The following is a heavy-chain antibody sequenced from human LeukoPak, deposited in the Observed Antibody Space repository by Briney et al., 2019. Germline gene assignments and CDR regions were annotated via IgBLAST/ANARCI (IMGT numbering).Heavy chain of an antibody. J-gene: IGHJ5*02. CDR3: ASGAEGYVFDP. CDR1: GFTFSDHA. Sequence: GGSLRLSCAASGFTFSDHAMSWVRQAPGKGLEWVSYISSSSSTIYYADSVKGRFTISRDNAKNSLYLQMNSLRAEDTAVYYCASGAEGYVFDPWGQGTLVTVSS. CDR2: ISSSSSTI. D-gene: IGHD5-12*01. V-gene: IGHV3-48*01.